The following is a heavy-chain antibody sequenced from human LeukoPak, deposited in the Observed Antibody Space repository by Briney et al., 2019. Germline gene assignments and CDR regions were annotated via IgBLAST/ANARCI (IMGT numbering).Heavy chain of an antibody. Sequence: GGSLRLSCAASGFTFSSYGMNWVRQAPGKGLEWVSYISSSSTTFYYADSVKGRFTVSRDKAKNSLYLQMNSLRAEDTAVYYCARDNGIMLASDIWGQGTMVTVSS. D-gene: IGHD3-16*01. CDR1: GFTFSSYG. J-gene: IGHJ3*02. CDR3: ARDNGIMLASDI. V-gene: IGHV3-48*01. CDR2: ISSSSTTF.